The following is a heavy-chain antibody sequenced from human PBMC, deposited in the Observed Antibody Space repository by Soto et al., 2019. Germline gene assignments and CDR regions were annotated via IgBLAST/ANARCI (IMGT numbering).Heavy chain of an antibody. V-gene: IGHV4-59*08. Sequence: TSETLSLTCTVSGVSISSYYWSWIRQPPGKGLEWIGYIYYSGSTNYNPSLKSRVTISVDTSKNQFSLKLSSVTAADTAVYYCASSPGGYNPFSFDYWGQGTLVTVSS. CDR1: GVSISSYY. CDR2: IYYSGST. CDR3: ASSPGGYNPFSFDY. D-gene: IGHD5-12*01. J-gene: IGHJ4*02.